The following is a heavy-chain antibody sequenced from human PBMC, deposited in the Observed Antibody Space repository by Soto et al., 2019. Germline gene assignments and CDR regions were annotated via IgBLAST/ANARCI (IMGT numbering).Heavy chain of an antibody. V-gene: IGHV5-51*01. CDR1: GYTFTNYW. Sequence: GESLKISCKGSGYTFTNYWIGWVRQMPGKGLEWMGIIYTGDSDTKYNPSFQGQVTISADKSITTTYLQWSSLKASDTAIYYCAASIFYYGMDFWGQGTTVTVSS. CDR3: AASIFYYGMDF. J-gene: IGHJ6*02. CDR2: IYTGDSDT.